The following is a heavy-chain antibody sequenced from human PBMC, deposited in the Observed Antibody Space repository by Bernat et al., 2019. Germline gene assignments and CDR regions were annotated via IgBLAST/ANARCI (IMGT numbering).Heavy chain of an antibody. V-gene: IGHV4-39*01. CDR1: GGSISSSSYY. CDR2: IYYSGST. Sequence: QLQLQESGPGLVKPSETLSLTCTVSGGSISSSSYYWGWIRQPPGKGLEWIGSIYYSGSTYCNPSLKSRVTISVATTKNQFILQVSSVTAAVTAVYYCVRRIQRWLLVDYWGQGTLVTVSS. D-gene: IGHD5-18*01. J-gene: IGHJ4*02. CDR3: VRRIQRWLLVDY.